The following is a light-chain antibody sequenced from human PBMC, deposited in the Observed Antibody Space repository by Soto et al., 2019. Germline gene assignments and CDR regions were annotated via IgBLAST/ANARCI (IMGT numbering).Light chain of an antibody. CDR2: GAS. Sequence: EIVLTQSPGTLSLSPGERATLSCRASQSLSSNYLAWYQQKPGQAPRLLIYGASSRATGIPDRFSGSGSGTDFTLTISRLEPEDFAVFYCHQCDCSPWTFGQGTKVEIK. J-gene: IGKJ1*01. CDR1: QSLSSNY. CDR3: HQCDCSPWT. V-gene: IGKV3-20*01.